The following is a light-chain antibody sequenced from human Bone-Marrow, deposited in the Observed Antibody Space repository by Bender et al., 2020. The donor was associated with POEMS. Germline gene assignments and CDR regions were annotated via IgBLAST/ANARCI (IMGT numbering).Light chain of an antibody. CDR1: SSDVGSYNI. CDR3: TSYAGSSTLI. CDR2: EVS. Sequence: QSALTQPASVSGSPGQSITISCTGTSSDVGSYNIVSWYQQHPGKAPKLMIYEVSYRPSGISDRFSGSRSGNTASLTISGLQAEDEADYYCTSYAGSSTLIVGGGTKVTVL. V-gene: IGLV2-23*02. J-gene: IGLJ2*01.